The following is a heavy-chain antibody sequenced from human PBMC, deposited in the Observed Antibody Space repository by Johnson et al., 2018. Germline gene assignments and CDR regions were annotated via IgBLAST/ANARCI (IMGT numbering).Heavy chain of an antibody. Sequence: VQLVESGGGLVQPGRSLRLSCAASGFTFDDYAMHWVRQAPGKGLEWVSGISYNSVTIAYAAPVKGRFPISRDNANNSLYLQMNSLRAEDTAFYYCAKDTTHYGDNPAFDIWGQGTMVTVSS. D-gene: IGHD4-17*01. CDR3: AKDTTHYGDNPAFDI. V-gene: IGHV3-9*01. CDR2: ISYNSVTI. CDR1: GFTFDDYA. J-gene: IGHJ3*02.